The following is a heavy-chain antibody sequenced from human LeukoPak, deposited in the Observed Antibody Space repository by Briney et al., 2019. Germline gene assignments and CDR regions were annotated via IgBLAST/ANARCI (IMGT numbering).Heavy chain of an antibody. Sequence: PSETLSLTCAVSGYSISSGYYWGWIRQPPGKGLGWIGSIYHSGSTYYNPSLKSRVTISVDTSKNQFSLKLSAVTAADTEVYYCVSLGITVLYNWGQGTLGTVSS. CDR1: GYSISSGYY. CDR3: VSLGITVLYN. CDR2: IYHSGST. D-gene: IGHD3-16*01. J-gene: IGHJ4*02. V-gene: IGHV4-38-2*01.